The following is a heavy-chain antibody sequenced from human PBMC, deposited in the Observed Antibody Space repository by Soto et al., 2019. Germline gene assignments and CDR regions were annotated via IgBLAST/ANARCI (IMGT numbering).Heavy chain of an antibody. CDR2: ISWNGGII. V-gene: IGHV3-9*01. CDR3: AKDMGPDPYSSGWFNF. D-gene: IGHD6-19*01. J-gene: IGHJ5*01. Sequence: EVQLVESGGGLVQPGRSLRLSCTASGFTFIDYAMHWVQQTPGKGLEWVSGISWNGGIIGYVGSVKGRFSISRDNAKNSLYLQMSSLRAEDTALYYCAKDMGPDPYSSGWFNFWGQGTLVTVSS. CDR1: GFTFIDYA.